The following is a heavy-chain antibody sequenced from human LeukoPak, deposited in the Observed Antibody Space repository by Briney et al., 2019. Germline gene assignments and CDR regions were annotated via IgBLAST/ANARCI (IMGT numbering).Heavy chain of an antibody. CDR1: GYTFTSYA. J-gene: IGHJ3*02. V-gene: IGHV1-18*01. Sequence: ASVKVSCKSSGYTFTSYAISWVRQAPGQGLEWMGWISAYNGNTDYAQKFQGRVTMTTDTSTSTAYMELRSLRSEDTAVYYCATYSNYVWGAFDIWGQGTMVTVSS. CDR3: ATYSNYVWGAFDI. CDR2: ISAYNGNT. D-gene: IGHD4-11*01.